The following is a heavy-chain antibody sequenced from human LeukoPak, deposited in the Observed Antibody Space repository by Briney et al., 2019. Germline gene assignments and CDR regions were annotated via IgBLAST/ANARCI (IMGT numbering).Heavy chain of an antibody. CDR1: GFTFGDYA. CDR2: IRSKAYGGTT. J-gene: IGHJ4*02. D-gene: IGHD3-22*01. CDR3: TRDPLYYYDSSGYYLY. Sequence: GGSLRLSCTASGFTFGDYAMSWFRQAPGKGLEWVGFIRSKAYGGTTEYAASVKGRFTISRDDSKSIAHLQMNSLKTEDTAVYYCTRDPLYYYDSSGYYLYWGQGTLVTVSS. V-gene: IGHV3-49*03.